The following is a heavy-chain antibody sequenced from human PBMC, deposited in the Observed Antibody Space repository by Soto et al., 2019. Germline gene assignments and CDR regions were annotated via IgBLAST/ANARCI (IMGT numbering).Heavy chain of an antibody. V-gene: IGHV4-59*01. J-gene: IGHJ4*02. Sequence: SETLSLTCSVSGVSISSYFWSWIRQAPGRGLEWIGYTYHRGSTNYSPSLKSRVAISLDTSENQFSLKVNSVTAADTAVYYCARIGGYHGPLDYWGQGTPVTSPQ. CDR1: GVSISSYF. CDR2: TYHRGST. CDR3: ARIGGYHGPLDY. D-gene: IGHD6-25*01.